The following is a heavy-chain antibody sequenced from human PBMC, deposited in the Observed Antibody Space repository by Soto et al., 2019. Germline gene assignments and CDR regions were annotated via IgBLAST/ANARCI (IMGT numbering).Heavy chain of an antibody. D-gene: IGHD3-22*01. J-gene: IGHJ6*02. V-gene: IGHV4-30-2*01. CDR2: IYHSRST. CDR3: AGSGYYHNSGMDV. Sequence: SETLSLTCNVSGGSISSGGYSWSWIRQPPGKGLEWIGYIYHSRSTYYNPSLKSRVTISVDRSKNQFSLKLSSVTAADTAVYYGAGSGYYHNSGMDVWGQGTTVTVSS. CDR1: GGSISSGGYS.